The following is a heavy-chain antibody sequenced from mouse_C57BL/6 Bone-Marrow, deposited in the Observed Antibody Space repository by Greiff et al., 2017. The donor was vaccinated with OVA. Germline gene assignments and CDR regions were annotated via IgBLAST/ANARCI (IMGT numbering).Heavy chain of an antibody. CDR2: IDPGNGNT. CDR1: GYTFKNTY. J-gene: IGHJ2*01. Sequence: VQLQQSVAELVRPGASVKLSCTASGYTFKNTYMHWVKQRPEQGLEWIGRIDPGNGNTKYAPKFQGKATITADTSSNTAYLQLSSLTSEDSAIYYCAGRGISHYYFDYWGQGTTLTVSS. CDR3: AGRGISHYYFDY. V-gene: IGHV14-3*01. D-gene: IGHD1-1*01.